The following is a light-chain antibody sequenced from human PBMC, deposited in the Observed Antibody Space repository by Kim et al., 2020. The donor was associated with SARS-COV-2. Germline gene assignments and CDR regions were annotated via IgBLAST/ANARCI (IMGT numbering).Light chain of an antibody. CDR1: SASMASNN. Sequence: TGDISCTGSSASMASNNVQGYQQSPRIAPTTVIYEDNQRPSGVPDRFSGSIDSSSNSASLTISGLKTEDEADYYCQSYDSSNPWVFGGGTQLTVL. V-gene: IGLV6-57*02. J-gene: IGLJ3*02. CDR3: QSYDSSNPWV. CDR2: EDN.